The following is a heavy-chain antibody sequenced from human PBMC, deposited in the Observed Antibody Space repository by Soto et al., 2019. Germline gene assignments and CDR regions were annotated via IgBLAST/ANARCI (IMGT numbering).Heavy chain of an antibody. Sequence: QVQLVQSGAEVKKPGASVKVSCKASGYTFTSYAMHWVRQAPGQRLEWMGWINAGNGNTKYSQKFQGRVTITRDTSASTAYMELSSLRSEDTAVYYCARGGIVVVPAAMPDYYGMDVWGQGTTVTVSS. CDR1: GYTFTSYA. V-gene: IGHV1-3*01. CDR2: INAGNGNT. J-gene: IGHJ6*02. CDR3: ARGGIVVVPAAMPDYYGMDV. D-gene: IGHD2-2*01.